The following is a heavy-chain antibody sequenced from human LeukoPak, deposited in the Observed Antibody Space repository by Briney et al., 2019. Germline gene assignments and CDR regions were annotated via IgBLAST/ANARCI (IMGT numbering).Heavy chain of an antibody. J-gene: IGHJ5*02. CDR3: ARDEATGWFDP. D-gene: IGHD5-24*01. CDR1: GYTXTNYY. Sequence: ASVKVSCKASGYTXTNYYMHWVRQAPGQGLEWMGILNPSSGSTAYAQKFQGRVTMTRDTSTSTVYMELSSLRSEDTAVYYCARDEATGWFDPWGQGTLVIVFS. V-gene: IGHV1-46*01. CDR2: LNPSSGST.